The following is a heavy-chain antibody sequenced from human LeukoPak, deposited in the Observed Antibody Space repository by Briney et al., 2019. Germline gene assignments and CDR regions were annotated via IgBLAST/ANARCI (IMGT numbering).Heavy chain of an antibody. CDR2: IGTAGDT. Sequence: GGSLRLPCAASGFTFSSYDMHWVRQATGKGLEWVSAIGTAGDTYYPGSVKGRFTISRDNSKNTLYLQMNSLRAEDTAVYYCASDYGGIFYWGQGTLVTVSS. CDR3: ASDYGGIFY. J-gene: IGHJ4*02. V-gene: IGHV3-13*01. D-gene: IGHD4-23*01. CDR1: GFTFSSYD.